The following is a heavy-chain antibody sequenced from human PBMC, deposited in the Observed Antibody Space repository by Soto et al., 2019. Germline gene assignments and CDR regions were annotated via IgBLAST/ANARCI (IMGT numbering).Heavy chain of an antibody. J-gene: IGHJ4*02. CDR1: GASITGSFF. CDR2: FSLSGNT. Sequence: PSETLSLSCTVSGASITGSFFWSWIRQPAGKGLEWIGRFSLSGNTNYNPSLRSRVTMSADVSKNQFSLRLTSVTAADTALYYCARGMTPPGAPAWYYFDSWGQGTLVTVSS. V-gene: IGHV4-4*07. D-gene: IGHD2-8*02. CDR3: ARGMTPPGAPAWYYFDS.